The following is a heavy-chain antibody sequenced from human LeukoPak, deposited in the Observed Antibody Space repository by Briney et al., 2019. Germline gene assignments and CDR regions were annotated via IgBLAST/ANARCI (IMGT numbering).Heavy chain of an antibody. J-gene: IGHJ4*02. CDR1: GFTFSSYG. Sequence: GGSLRLSCAASGFTFSSYGMHWVRQAPGKGLEWVAVISYDGSNKYYADSVKGRFTTSRDNSKNTLYLQMNSLRAEDTAVYYCARGLYYDFWSGARNYLFDYWGQGTLVTVSS. D-gene: IGHD3-3*01. CDR2: ISYDGSNK. V-gene: IGHV3-30*03. CDR3: ARGLYYDFWSGARNYLFDY.